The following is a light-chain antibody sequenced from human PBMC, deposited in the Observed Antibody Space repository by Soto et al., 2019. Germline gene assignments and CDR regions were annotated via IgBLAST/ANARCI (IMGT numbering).Light chain of an antibody. Sequence: QSVLTQPRSVSGSPGQSVTISCTGTSSDVGGYNYVSWYQQHPGKAPKLMIYDVSKWPSGVPDRFSGSKSGNTASLTISGLQAEDEADYYCRSYAGNSLWVFGGGTQLTVL. CDR1: SSDVGGYNY. J-gene: IGLJ3*02. V-gene: IGLV2-11*01. CDR2: DVS. CDR3: RSYAGNSLWV.